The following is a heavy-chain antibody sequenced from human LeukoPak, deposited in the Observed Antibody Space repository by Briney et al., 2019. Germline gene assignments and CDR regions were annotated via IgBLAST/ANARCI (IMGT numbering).Heavy chain of an antibody. Sequence: KSSETLSLTCTVSGASISSGGYYWSWIRQHPGKGLDWIGYIYDNGNTSYNPSLKSRVTISVDTSKNQFSLKLSSVTAADTAVYYCASSASLRYFDWSYFDYWGQGALVTVSS. CDR3: ASSASLRYFDWSYFDY. V-gene: IGHV4-31*03. D-gene: IGHD3-9*01. CDR2: IYDNGNT. J-gene: IGHJ4*02. CDR1: GASISSGGYY.